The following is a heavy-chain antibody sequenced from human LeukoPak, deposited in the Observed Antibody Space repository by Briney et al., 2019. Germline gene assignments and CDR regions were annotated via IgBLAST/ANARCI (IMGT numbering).Heavy chain of an antibody. CDR1: GGSISSGSYY. CDR2: IYTSGST. Sequence: SQTLSLTCTVSGGSISSGSYYWSWIRQPAGKGLEWIGRIYTSGSTNYTPSLKSRVTISVDTSKNQFSLKLSSVTAADTAVYYCERDLGYGNWFDPWGQGTLVTVSS. J-gene: IGHJ5*02. V-gene: IGHV4-61*02. CDR3: ERDLGYGNWFDP. D-gene: IGHD5-12*01.